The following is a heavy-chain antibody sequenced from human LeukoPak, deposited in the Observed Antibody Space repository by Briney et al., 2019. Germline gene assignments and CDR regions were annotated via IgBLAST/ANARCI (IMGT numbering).Heavy chain of an antibody. J-gene: IGHJ4*02. Sequence: PGGSLRLSCAASGFSVISTYMSWARQAPGKGPEWVSIVYSDGSTYYADSVKGRFTISRDNSKNTLYLEMNSLRADDTAVYYCARVRDCSSSIYHYYFDYWGQGTLVTVSS. V-gene: IGHV3-53*01. CDR1: GFSVISTY. D-gene: IGHD2-2*01. CDR2: VYSDGST. CDR3: ARVRDCSSSIYHYYFDY.